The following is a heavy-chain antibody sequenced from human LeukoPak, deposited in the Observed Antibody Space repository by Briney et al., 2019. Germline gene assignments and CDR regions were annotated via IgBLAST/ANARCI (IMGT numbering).Heavy chain of an antibody. V-gene: IGHV3-66*01. Sequence: GGSLRLSCAASGFTVRTYYMSGVREARGKGLEWVSVSSSGGSKNHADSVKGRFTISRDNPKNTVYLQMNSLRVEDTAAYYCAGGTGWYEGHWGQGTLVTVSS. CDR1: GFTVRTYY. CDR2: SSSGGSK. J-gene: IGHJ4*02. CDR3: AGGTGWYEGH. D-gene: IGHD6-19*01.